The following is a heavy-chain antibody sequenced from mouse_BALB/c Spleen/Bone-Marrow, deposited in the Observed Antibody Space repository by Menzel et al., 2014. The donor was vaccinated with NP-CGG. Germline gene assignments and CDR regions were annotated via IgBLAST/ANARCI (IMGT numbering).Heavy chain of an antibody. V-gene: IGHV5-17*02. CDR2: ISSGSSTI. CDR3: ARNYRYDYAMDY. J-gene: IGHJ4*01. Sequence: EVKLVESGGGLVQPGGSRKLSCAASGFTFSSFGMHWVRQAPEKGLEWVAYISSGSSTIYYADTVKGRFTISRDNPKNTLFLQMTSLRYEDTAMYYCARNYRYDYAMDYWGQGTSVTVSS. D-gene: IGHD2-14*01. CDR1: GFTFSSFG.